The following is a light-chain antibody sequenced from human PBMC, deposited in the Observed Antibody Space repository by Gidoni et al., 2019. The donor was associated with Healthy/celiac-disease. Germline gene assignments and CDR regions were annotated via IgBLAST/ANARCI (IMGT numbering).Light chain of an antibody. V-gene: IGLV2-23*02. J-gene: IGLJ3*02. CDR2: EVS. Sequence: QSALTQPPSVSRSPAQSITISCTGTSSDVGSYNLVSWYQQHPGKAPKLLIYEVSKRPSGVSNRFSGSKSGNTASLTISGLQAEDEADYYCCSYAGSSTWVFGGGTKLTVL. CDR3: CSYAGSSTWV. CDR1: SSDVGSYNL.